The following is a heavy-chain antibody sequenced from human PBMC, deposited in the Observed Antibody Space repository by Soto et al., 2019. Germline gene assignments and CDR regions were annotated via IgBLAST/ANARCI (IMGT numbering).Heavy chain of an antibody. J-gene: IGHJ5*02. Sequence: SETLSLTCTVSGGSISSSSYYWGWIRQPPGKGLEWIGSIYYSGSTYYNPSLKSRVTISVDTSKNQFSLKLSSVTAADTAVYYCKGELDQPWFDPWGQGTLVTVSS. D-gene: IGHD1-1*01. CDR2: IYYSGST. CDR1: GGSISSSSYY. CDR3: KGELDQPWFDP. V-gene: IGHV4-39*01.